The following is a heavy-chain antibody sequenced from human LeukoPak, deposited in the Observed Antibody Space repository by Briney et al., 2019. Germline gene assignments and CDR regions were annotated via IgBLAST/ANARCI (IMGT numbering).Heavy chain of an antibody. D-gene: IGHD4-11*01. CDR1: GFTFSSYS. CDR2: ISSSSSTI. Sequence: PGGSLRLSCAASGFTFSSYSMNWVCQAPGKGLEWVSYISSSSSTIYYADSVKGRFTISRDNAKNSLYLQMNSLRAEDTAVYYCARDGHFVTWDYWGQGTLVTLSS. CDR3: ARDGHFVTWDY. J-gene: IGHJ4*02. V-gene: IGHV3-48*01.